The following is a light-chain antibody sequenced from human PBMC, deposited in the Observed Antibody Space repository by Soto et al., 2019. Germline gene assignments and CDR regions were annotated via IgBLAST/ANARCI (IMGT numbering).Light chain of an antibody. CDR2: GAS. V-gene: IGKV3-20*01. CDR1: QSVSSSY. Sequence: EIVLTQSPGPLSLSPGERATLSCRASQSVSSSYLAWYQQKPGQAPRLLIYGASSRATGIPDRFIGSGSGTDFTSTISRLEPEDFAVYYCQQYGSSPPWTFGQGTKVEIK. CDR3: QQYGSSPPWT. J-gene: IGKJ1*01.